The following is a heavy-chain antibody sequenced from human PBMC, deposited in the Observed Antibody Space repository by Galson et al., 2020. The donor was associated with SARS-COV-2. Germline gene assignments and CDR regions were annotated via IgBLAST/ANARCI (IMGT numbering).Heavy chain of an antibody. CDR3: AIALRTSVFNGTGV. V-gene: IGHV4-30-2*01. J-gene: IGHJ6*02. Sequence: ETSETLSLTCAVSGGSISSDDSSWSWLRPQPGMGLEWHGYIYHSGSTYYNPSHNSRVTISLDSSKTQFSLMLKSVTAADPAVYFCAIALRTSVFNGTGVWGQGTTVTVSS. CDR2: IYHSGST. CDR1: GGSISSDDSS. D-gene: IGHD3-10*01.